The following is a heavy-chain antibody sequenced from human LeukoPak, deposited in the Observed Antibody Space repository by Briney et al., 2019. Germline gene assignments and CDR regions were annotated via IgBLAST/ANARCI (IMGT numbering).Heavy chain of an antibody. J-gene: IGHJ4*02. D-gene: IGHD2-8*01. CDR2: IYGGGEVT. Sequence: PGGSLRLSCAAPGFTFISHAMTWLRQAPEKGLEWVSSIYGGGEVTFYAESVRGRFTISRENPKNTLYLQMNSLRAEDTAVYYCAKSAQGYCTNGVCYPDYWGQGPLVTVSS. CDR3: AKSAQGYCTNGVCYPDY. V-gene: IGHV3-23*01. CDR1: GFTFISHA.